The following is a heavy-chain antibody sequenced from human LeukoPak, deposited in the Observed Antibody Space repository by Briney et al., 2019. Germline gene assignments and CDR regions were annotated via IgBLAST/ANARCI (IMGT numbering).Heavy chain of an antibody. V-gene: IGHV1-18*01. CDR2: ISPYNGNT. D-gene: IGHD2-2*01. Sequence: WASVKVSCKASGYTFTNYGISWVRQAPGQGLEWMGWISPYNGNTNYAQKLQGRVTMTTDTSTTTAYMELRSLRSDDTAVYYCARGGVVPPAVVNWFGPWGQGTLVTVSS. J-gene: IGHJ5*02. CDR3: ARGGVVPPAVVNWFGP. CDR1: GYTFTNYG.